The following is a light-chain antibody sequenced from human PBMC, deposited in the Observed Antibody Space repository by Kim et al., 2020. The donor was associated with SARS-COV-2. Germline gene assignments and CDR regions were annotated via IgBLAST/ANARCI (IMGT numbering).Light chain of an antibody. Sequence: ASPGDQVPITCRARQGISSYLAWYQQKPGKAPKLLIYAASTLQSGVPSRFSGSGSGTDFTLTISCLQSEDFVTYYCQQYYSYPQTFGQGTKVDIK. CDR3: QQYYSYPQT. CDR1: QGISSY. V-gene: IGKV1-8*01. J-gene: IGKJ1*01. CDR2: AAS.